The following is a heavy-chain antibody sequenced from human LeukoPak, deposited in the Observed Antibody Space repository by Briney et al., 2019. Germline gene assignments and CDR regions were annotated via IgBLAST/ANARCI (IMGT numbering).Heavy chain of an antibody. CDR3: TRAGKRDIFVAPAANDF. D-gene: IGHD2-2*01. CDR2: IGSKEYGGTG. J-gene: IGHJ4*02. V-gene: IGHV3-49*04. CDR1: GFTFGDYA. Sequence: PGRSLRLSCTASGFTFGDYAVNWVRQAPGKGLEWVGFIGSKEYGGTGDYAASVKGRFSVSRDDSKSIAYLQMNSLKSEDTAVYYCTRAGKRDIFVAPAANDFWGRGTLVTVSS.